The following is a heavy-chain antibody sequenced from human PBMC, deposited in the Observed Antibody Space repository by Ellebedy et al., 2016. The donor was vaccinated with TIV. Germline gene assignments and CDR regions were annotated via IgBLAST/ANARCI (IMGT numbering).Heavy chain of an antibody. D-gene: IGHD1-26*01. CDR2: IRNDARTT. CDR1: GSSYDHSG. J-gene: IGHJ3*02. V-gene: IGHV3-30*02. Sequence: PGGSLRLSCVASGSSYDHSGFPWVPQAPGTGLEPVAFIRNDARTTYYADSMKGRFTIARDNSKNTLYLQMNSLRVDEDTAVYYCAKEGWDSVFDIWGQGTMVIVSP. CDR3: AKEGWDSVFDI.